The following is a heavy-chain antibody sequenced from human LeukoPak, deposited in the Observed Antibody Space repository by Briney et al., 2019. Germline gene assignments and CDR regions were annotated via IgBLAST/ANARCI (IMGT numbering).Heavy chain of an antibody. CDR1: GFTFEDYP. CDR3: GRATLNTFYSWAF. V-gene: IGHV3-9*01. D-gene: IGHD3-3*02. CDR2: ISWNSASI. J-gene: IGHJ4*02. Sequence: GGSLRLSCEASGFTFEDYPMHWVRRSPGKGLEWVAGISWNSASIVYAASVKGRFSISRDNTKRSLFLHLNRLGPEASTFHYCGRATLNTFYSWAFWGRATLVTVSS.